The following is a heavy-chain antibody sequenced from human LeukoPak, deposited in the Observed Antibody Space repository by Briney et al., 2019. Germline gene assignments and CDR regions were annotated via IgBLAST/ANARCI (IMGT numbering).Heavy chain of an antibody. CDR3: ARDSGTGYSSGWSRGPHFDY. CDR2: IKQDGSEK. D-gene: IGHD6-19*01. Sequence: GGSLRLSCAAFGFTFSSYWMSWVRQAPGKGLEWVANIKQDGSEKYYVDSVKGRFTISRDNAKNSLYLQMNSLRAEDTAVYYCARDSGTGYSSGWSRGPHFDYWGQGTLVTVSS. J-gene: IGHJ4*02. V-gene: IGHV3-7*01. CDR1: GFTFSSYW.